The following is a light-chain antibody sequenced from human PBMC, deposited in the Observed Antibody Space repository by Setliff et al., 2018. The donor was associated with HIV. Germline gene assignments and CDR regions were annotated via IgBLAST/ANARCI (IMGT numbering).Light chain of an antibody. V-gene: IGLV2-14*01. CDR2: GVN. Sequence: ALAQPASVSGSPGQSITISCIGTSSDIGNYNYVSWYQHHPGKAPRLIIYGVNNRPSGVSDRFSGSKSGNRASLTISGLQAEDEAHYYCNSYTTSTTRVFGGGTKVTV. CDR3: NSYTTSTTRV. J-gene: IGLJ3*02. CDR1: SSDIGNYNY.